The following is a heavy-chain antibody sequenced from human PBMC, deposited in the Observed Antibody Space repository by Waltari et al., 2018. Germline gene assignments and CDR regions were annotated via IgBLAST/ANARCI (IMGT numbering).Heavy chain of an antibody. CDR1: GGTFSSYA. V-gene: IGHV1-69*05. Sequence: QVQLVQSGAEVKKPGSSVKVSCKASGGTFSSYAISWVRQATGPGLEWMGGIIPIFGTANYAQKFQGRVTITTDESTSTAYMELSSLRSEDTAVYYCAICRWEAARGAFYYYYYMDVWGKGTTVTVSS. CDR3: AICRWEAARGAFYYYYYMDV. J-gene: IGHJ6*03. D-gene: IGHD6-6*01. CDR2: IIPIFGTA.